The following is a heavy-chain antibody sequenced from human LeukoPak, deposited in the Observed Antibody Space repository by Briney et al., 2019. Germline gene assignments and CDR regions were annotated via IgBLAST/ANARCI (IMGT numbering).Heavy chain of an antibody. CDR2: ISSSSSTI. V-gene: IGHV3-48*04. Sequence: GGSLRLSCAASGFTFSSYSMNWVRQAPGKGLEWVSYISSSSSTIYYADSVKGRFTISRDNAKNSLYLQMNSLRAEDTAVYYCATSRFVEMATYWGQGTLVTVSS. CDR3: ATSRFVEMATY. CDR1: GFTFSSYS. J-gene: IGHJ4*02. D-gene: IGHD5-24*01.